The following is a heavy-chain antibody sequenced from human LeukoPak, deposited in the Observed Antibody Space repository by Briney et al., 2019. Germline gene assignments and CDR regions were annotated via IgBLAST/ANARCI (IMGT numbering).Heavy chain of an antibody. D-gene: IGHD6-19*01. J-gene: IGHJ4*02. CDR1: GGSFSGYY. V-gene: IGHV4-34*01. CDR3: ARGRGGSSGWWY. CDR2: INHSGST. Sequence: PSETLSLTCAVYGGSFSGYYWSWIRQPPGKGLEWIGEINHSGSTNYNPSLKSRVTISVDTSKNQFSLKLSSVTAADTAVYYCARGRGGSSGWWYWGQGTLVTVSS.